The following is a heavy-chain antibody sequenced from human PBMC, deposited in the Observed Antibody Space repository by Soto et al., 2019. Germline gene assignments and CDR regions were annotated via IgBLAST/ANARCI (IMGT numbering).Heavy chain of an antibody. CDR3: AHYDFWSGYTPGYYYGMDV. Sequence: GASVKVSCKASGYTFTSYYMHWVRQAPGQGLEWMGIINPSGGSTSYAQKFQGRVTMTRDTSTSTAYMELSSLRSEDTAVYYCAHYDFWSGYTPGYYYGMDVWGQGTTVTVSS. V-gene: IGHV1-46*01. D-gene: IGHD3-3*01. J-gene: IGHJ6*02. CDR2: INPSGGST. CDR1: GYTFTSYY.